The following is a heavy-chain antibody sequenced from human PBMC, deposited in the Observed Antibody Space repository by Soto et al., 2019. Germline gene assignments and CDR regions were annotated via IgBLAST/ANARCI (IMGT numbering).Heavy chain of an antibody. CDR2: IYYSGST. J-gene: IGHJ5*02. V-gene: IGHV4-31*03. Sequence: PSETLSLTCTVSGGSISSGGYYWSWIRQHPGKGLEWIGYIYYSGSTYYNPSLKSRVTISVDTSKNQFSLKLRSVTAADTAVYYCARLPQQLVYCADPWDPRTRVTASS. CDR3: ARLPQQLVYCADP. CDR1: GGSISSGGYY. D-gene: IGHD6-13*01.